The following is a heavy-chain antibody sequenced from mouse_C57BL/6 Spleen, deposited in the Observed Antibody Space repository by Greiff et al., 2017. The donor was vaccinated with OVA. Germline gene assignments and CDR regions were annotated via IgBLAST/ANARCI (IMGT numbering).Heavy chain of an antibody. V-gene: IGHV5-4*01. CDR3: ARDYYGSHYFDY. J-gene: IGHJ2*01. CDR1: GFTFSSYA. CDR2: ISDGGSYT. Sequence: EVNVVESGGGLVKPGGSLKFSCAASGFTFSSYAMSWVRQTPEKRLEWVATISDGGSYTYYPDNVKGRFTISRDNAKNNLYLQMSHLKSEDTAMYYCARDYYGSHYFDYWGQGTTLTVSS. D-gene: IGHD1-1*01.